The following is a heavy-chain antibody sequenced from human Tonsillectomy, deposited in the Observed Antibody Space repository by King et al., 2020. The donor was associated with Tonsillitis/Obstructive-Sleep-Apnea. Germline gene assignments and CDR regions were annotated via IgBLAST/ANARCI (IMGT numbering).Heavy chain of an antibody. V-gene: IGHV4-59*01. CDR3: ARDMVLEAGGDAFDI. CDR1: GGSISSYY. J-gene: IGHJ3*02. D-gene: IGHD2-8*01. CDR2: MYYSGST. Sequence: QLQESGPGLVKPSETLSLTCSVSGGSISSYYWSWIRQPPGKGPEWIGYMYYSGSTNYNPSLKSRVTITVDTSKNKFSLKLSSVTAADTAVYYCARDMVLEAGGDAFDIWGQGKMVTVSS.